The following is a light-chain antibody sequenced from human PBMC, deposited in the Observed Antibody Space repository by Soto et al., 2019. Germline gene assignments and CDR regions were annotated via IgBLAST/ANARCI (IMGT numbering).Light chain of an antibody. Sequence: DIQLTQSPSSLSASVGDRVTITCRASETIARYLNWDQQKPGKAPNLLIYAASTLKSGFPSRFSGTGSGTDFTLTISRLQPEDFATYYCQQTYNPPRTFGQGTKVESK. CDR1: ETIARY. CDR2: AAS. J-gene: IGKJ1*01. CDR3: QQTYNPPRT. V-gene: IGKV1-39*01.